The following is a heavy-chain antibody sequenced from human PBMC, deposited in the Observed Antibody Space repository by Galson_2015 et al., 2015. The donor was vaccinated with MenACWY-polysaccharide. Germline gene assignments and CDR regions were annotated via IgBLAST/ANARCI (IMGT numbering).Heavy chain of an antibody. D-gene: IGHD6-19*01. CDR2: VSGSGSST. V-gene: IGHV3-23*01. CDR3: AKVAVAGPMSFFDY. CDR1: GFTFSSYA. Sequence: SLRLSCAASGFTFSSYAMSWVRQAPGKGLEWVSTVSGSGSSTYYADSVKGRFTTSRDNSKNTLYLQMGSLRAEDTAVYYCAKVAVAGPMSFFDYWGQGTLVTVSS. J-gene: IGHJ4*02.